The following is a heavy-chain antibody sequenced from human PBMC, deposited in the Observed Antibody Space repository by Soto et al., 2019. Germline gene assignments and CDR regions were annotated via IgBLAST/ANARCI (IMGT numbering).Heavy chain of an antibody. D-gene: IGHD6-6*01. J-gene: IGHJ5*01. CDR3: AKDHAREQFVRGEHWFDS. CDR1: GFTFTNYA. CDR2: ISGSGVRT. Sequence: EMQLLESGGGLVQPGASLRLSCTASGFTFTNYAMSWARQAPGKGLEWVSTISGSGVRTYYADSVKGRFTISRDNSKNTLDLQMNSLRAEDTAIYYCAKDHAREQFVRGEHWFDSWGQGTLVTVSS. V-gene: IGHV3-23*01.